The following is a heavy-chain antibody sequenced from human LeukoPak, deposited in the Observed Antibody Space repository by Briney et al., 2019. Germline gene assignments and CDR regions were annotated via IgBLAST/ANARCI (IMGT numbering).Heavy chain of an antibody. CDR1: GGSFSGYY. J-gene: IGHJ5*02. CDR3: ARGPRITIFGVVIEKRFDL. V-gene: IGHV4-34*01. D-gene: IGHD3-3*01. Sequence: SESLSLACAVYGGSFSGYYWGWIRQPPGKVLEWIGEIHHCGSTNYNPSLNSRVTISVDTSKNQFSLKLSSVTAADTAVYYCARGPRITIFGVVIEKRFDLWGQGTVVSVSS. CDR2: IHHCGST.